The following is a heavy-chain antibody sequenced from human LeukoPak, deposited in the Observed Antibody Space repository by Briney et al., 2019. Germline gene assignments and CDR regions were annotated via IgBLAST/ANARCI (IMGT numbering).Heavy chain of an antibody. J-gene: IGHJ3*02. Sequence: SGGSLRLSCAASGFTFSSCSMNWVRQAPGKGLEWVSSISSSSSYIYYADSVKGRFTISRDNAKNSLYLQMNSLRAEDTAVYYCARDNGYVDLSAFDIWGQGTMVTVSS. D-gene: IGHD5-12*01. CDR3: ARDNGYVDLSAFDI. V-gene: IGHV3-21*01. CDR2: ISSSSSYI. CDR1: GFTFSSCS.